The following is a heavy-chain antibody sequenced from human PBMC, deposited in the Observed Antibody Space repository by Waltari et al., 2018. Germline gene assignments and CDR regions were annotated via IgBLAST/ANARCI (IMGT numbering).Heavy chain of an antibody. CDR2: IYYSGST. CDR3: ARDNYDILTGYLYAFDI. Sequence: QLQLQESGPGLVKPSETLSLTCTVSGGSISSSSYYWGWIRQPPGKGLEWIGSIYYSGSTYYNPSLKSRVTISVDTSKNQFSLKLSSVTAADTAVYYCARDNYDILTGYLYAFDIWGQGTTVTVSS. CDR1: GGSISSSSYY. D-gene: IGHD3-9*01. J-gene: IGHJ3*02. V-gene: IGHV4-39*07.